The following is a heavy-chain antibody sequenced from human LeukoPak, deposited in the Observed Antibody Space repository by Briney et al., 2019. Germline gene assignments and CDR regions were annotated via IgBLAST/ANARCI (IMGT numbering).Heavy chain of an antibody. CDR2: IYPGDSDT. J-gene: IGHJ3*02. CDR1: GYRFSSYW. D-gene: IGHD5-12*01. CDR3: ARQDSGYDSQGAFSAFDI. V-gene: IGHV5-51*01. Sequence: GESLKISCKGSGYRFSSYWIGWVRQMPGKGLEWMGIIYPGDSDTRYSPSFQGHVTISADKSISTAYLQWSSLKASDTAMYYCARQDSGYDSQGAFSAFDIWGQGTMVTVSS.